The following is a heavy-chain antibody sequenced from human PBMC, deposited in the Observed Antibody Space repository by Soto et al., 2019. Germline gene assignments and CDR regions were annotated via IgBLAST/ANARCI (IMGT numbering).Heavy chain of an antibody. J-gene: IGHJ4*01. V-gene: IGHV1-18*01. CDR3: ARQPWDIVMVVAAAGFAT. D-gene: IGHD2-15*01. CDR2: ISAYNGNT. Sequence: ASVKVSCKASGYTFTSYGISWVRQAPGQGLEWMGWISAYNGNTTYAQQLQGRVTMTTDTSTSTAYLELRRLRSDHTAVYYCARQPWDIVMVVAAAGFATWGNGPLVTVS. CDR1: GYTFTSYG.